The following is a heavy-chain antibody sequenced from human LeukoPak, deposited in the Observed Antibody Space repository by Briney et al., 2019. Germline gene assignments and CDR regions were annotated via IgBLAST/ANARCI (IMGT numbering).Heavy chain of an antibody. CDR3: ARAGYSYGTGYYFDY. D-gene: IGHD5-18*01. J-gene: IGHJ4*02. Sequence: PSETLSLTCTVSGGSISSHYWSWIRQPPGKGLEWIGYIYYSGSTNYNPSLKSRVTISLDTSKNQFSLKLSSVTAADAAVYYCARAGYSYGTGYYFDYWGQGALVTVSS. V-gene: IGHV4-59*11. CDR2: IYYSGST. CDR1: GGSISSHY.